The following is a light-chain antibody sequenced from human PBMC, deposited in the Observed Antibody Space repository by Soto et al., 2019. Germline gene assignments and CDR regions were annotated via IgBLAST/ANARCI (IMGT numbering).Light chain of an antibody. V-gene: IGKV1-5*01. J-gene: IGKJ1*01. CDR1: QSISRW. Sequence: DIQMTQSPSTLSASVWDIFTMTFRASQSISRWLAWYQQKPGKAPRLLIHDASSLQSEVPSRFSGSGSGTEFTLTISSLQPDDFATYFCQQHQSYWSLGQGTKVDI. CDR2: DAS. CDR3: QQHQSYWS.